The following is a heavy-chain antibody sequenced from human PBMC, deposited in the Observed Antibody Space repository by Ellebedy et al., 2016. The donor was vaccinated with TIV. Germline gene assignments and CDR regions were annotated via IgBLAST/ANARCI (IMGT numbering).Heavy chain of an antibody. D-gene: IGHD1-26*01. V-gene: IGHV3-7*03. Sequence: GESLKISCAASGFTFSGYWMSWVRQAQGKGLEWVAKIKQDGSEKAYVDSVEGRFTVSRDNVKNSLYLQMSSLRAEDTAVYYCARSPIVGVSGHFDYWGQGTLVTVSS. CDR1: GFTFSGYW. J-gene: IGHJ4*02. CDR2: IKQDGSEK. CDR3: ARSPIVGVSGHFDY.